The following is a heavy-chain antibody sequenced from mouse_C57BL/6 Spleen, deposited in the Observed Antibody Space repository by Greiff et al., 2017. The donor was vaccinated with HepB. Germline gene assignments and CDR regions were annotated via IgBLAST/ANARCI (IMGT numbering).Heavy chain of an antibody. CDR2: INYDGSST. CDR3: ARDRGISHYYGSSHWYFDV. V-gene: IGHV5-16*01. J-gene: IGHJ1*03. CDR1: GFTFSDYY. Sequence: EVQVVESEGGLVQPGSSMKLSCTASGFTFSDYYMAWVRQVPEKGLEWVANINYDGSSTYYLDSLKSRFIISRDNAKNILYLQMSSLKSEDTATYYCARDRGISHYYGSSHWYFDVWGTGTTVTVSS. D-gene: IGHD1-1*01.